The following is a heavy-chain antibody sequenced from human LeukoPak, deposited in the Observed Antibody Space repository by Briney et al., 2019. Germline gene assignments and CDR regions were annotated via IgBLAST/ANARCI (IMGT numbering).Heavy chain of an antibody. J-gene: IGHJ5*02. CDR1: GFTFSSYE. CDR2: ISSSGSTI. V-gene: IGHV3-48*03. CDR3: ARDSSTVTTLWFDP. D-gene: IGHD4-17*01. Sequence: TGGSLRLSCAASGFTFSSYEMNWVRQAPGKGLEWVSYISSSGSTIYYADSVKGRFTISRDNAKNSLYLQMNSLRAEDTAVYYCARDSSTVTTLWFDPWGQGTLVTVSS.